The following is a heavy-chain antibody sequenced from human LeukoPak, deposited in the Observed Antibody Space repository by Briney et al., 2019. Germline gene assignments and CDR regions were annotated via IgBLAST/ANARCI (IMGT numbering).Heavy chain of an antibody. J-gene: IGHJ3*02. CDR2: ISYDGSNK. D-gene: IGHD6-19*01. V-gene: IGHV3-30*18. CDR3: AKVLAVAGTEAFDI. CDR1: GFTFSSYG. Sequence: GGSLRLSCAASGFTFSSYGMHWVRQAPGKGLEWVAVISYDGSNKYYADSVKGRFTISRDNSKNTLYLQMNSLRAEDTAVYYCAKVLAVAGTEAFDIWGQGTMVTISS.